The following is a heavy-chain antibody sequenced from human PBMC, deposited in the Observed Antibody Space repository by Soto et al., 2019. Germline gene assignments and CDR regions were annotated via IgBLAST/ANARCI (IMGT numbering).Heavy chain of an antibody. D-gene: IGHD6-13*01. J-gene: IGHJ4*02. V-gene: IGHV1-18*04. CDR3: ARGDWAAADTEDY. CDR2: ISAYNGNT. CDR1: GYTFTSSC. Sequence: ASVKVSYTASGYTFTSSCISWVRKAPGQGLEWMGWISAYNGNTNYAQKLQGRVTMTTDTSTSTAYMELRSLRSDDTAVYYGARGDWAAADTEDYWGQGTLVTVSS.